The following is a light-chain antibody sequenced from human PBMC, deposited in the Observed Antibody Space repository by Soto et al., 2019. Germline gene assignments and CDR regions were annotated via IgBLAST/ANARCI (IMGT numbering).Light chain of an antibody. CDR2: GAS. Sequence: EIVLTQSPGTLSLSPGERATLSCRASQSVSSYLAWYQQKPGRAPRLLIYGASSRATGIPDRFTGSGSGTDFTLTISRLEPEDFAVYYCQQYGSSPRTFGQGTKVEVK. CDR1: QSVSSY. J-gene: IGKJ1*01. V-gene: IGKV3-20*01. CDR3: QQYGSSPRT.